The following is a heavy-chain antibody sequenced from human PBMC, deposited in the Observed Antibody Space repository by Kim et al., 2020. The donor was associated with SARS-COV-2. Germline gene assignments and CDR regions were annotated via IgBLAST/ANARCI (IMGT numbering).Heavy chain of an antibody. J-gene: IGHJ2*01. D-gene: IGHD3-3*01. CDR2: IYYSGST. V-gene: IGHV4-59*01. CDR1: GGSISSYY. Sequence: SETLSLTCTVSGGSISSYYWSWIRQPPGKGLEWIGYIYYSGSTNYNPSLKSRVTISVDTSKNQFSLKLSSVTAADTAVYYCARDYDSFDLWGRGTLVTVSS. CDR3: ARDYDSFDL.